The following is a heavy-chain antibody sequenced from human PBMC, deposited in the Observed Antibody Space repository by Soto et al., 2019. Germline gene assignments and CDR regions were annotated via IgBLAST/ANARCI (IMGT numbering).Heavy chain of an antibody. CDR2: ILNDGINK. V-gene: IGHV3-33*06. CDR3: AKDGINWGFDY. D-gene: IGHD7-27*01. J-gene: IGHJ4*02. Sequence: QVQLVESGGGVVQPGTSLRLSCAVSGLTFRKSGMHWVRQAPGKGLEWVALILNDGINKYYADSVKGRFIISRDNSKNTLSLQMNNLRVEDTAVYYGAKDGINWGFDYWGQGTLVTVSS. CDR1: GLTFRKSG.